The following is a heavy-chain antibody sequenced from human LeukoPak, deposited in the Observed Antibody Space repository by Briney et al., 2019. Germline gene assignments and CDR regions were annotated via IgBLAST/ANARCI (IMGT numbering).Heavy chain of an antibody. CDR1: GFPFSSYW. D-gene: IGHD5-24*01. V-gene: IGHV3-7*01. J-gene: IGHJ4*02. CDR3: AILGDGSFDY. Sequence: GGSLRLSCAASGFPFSSYWVSWVRQAPGKGLEWVANIKQDGSEQYYVDSVRGRFTISRDNAKNSLYLQMNSLRVEDAAVYYCAILGDGSFDYWGQGSLVTVSS. CDR2: IKQDGSEQ.